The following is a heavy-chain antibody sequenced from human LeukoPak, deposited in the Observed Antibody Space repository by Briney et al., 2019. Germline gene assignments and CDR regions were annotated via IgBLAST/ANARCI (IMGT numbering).Heavy chain of an antibody. V-gene: IGHV4-59*01. D-gene: IGHD3-3*01. CDR2: IYYSGST. J-gene: IGHJ3*02. CDR1: GGSISSYY. CDR3: ARDLRSEGAFDI. Sequence: PSETLSLTCTVSGGSISSYYWSWIRQPPGKGLEWIGYIYYSGSTNYNPSLKSRVTISVDTSKNQFSLKLSSVTAAGTAVYYCARDLRSEGAFDIWGQGTMVTVSS.